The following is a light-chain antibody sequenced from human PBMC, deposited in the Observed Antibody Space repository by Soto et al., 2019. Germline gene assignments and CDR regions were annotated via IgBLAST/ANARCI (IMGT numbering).Light chain of an antibody. CDR3: QQYGSSPFT. J-gene: IGKJ3*01. CDR1: QSVSSNY. V-gene: IGKV3-20*01. CDR2: GAS. Sequence: EIVLTQSPGTLSLSAGEIATLSCRASQSVSSNYLAWYPQKPGQAPRLLIYGASSRTTGIPDRFRGSGYGTDFTLTISRLQPEDFAVYYCQQYGSSPFTFGPGTRVDI.